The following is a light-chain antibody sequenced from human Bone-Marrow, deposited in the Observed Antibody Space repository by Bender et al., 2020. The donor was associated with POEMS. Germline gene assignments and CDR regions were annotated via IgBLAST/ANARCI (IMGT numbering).Light chain of an antibody. CDR1: SSDVGGYNY. Sequence: QSALTQPASVSGSPGQSITISCTGTSSDVGGYNYVSWYRQYPGKAPQLIIYEVTKRPAGVPDRFSGTKSGNTASLTISGVQAEDEADYYCCSYAGGPVVFGTGTRVTVL. J-gene: IGLJ1*01. CDR3: CSYAGGPVV. CDR2: EVT. V-gene: IGLV2-23*02.